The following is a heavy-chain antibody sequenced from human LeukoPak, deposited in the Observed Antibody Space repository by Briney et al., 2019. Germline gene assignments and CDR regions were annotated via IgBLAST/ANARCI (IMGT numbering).Heavy chain of an antibody. D-gene: IGHD4-23*01. CDR1: GYTFTDYY. J-gene: IGHJ4*02. CDR2: ISSYNGET. Sequence: ASVKVSCKTSGYTFTDYYMNWVRQAPGQGLEWMGWISSYNGETKYAQKVQGRVTVTTDTSTSTAYMELRSLSLDDTAVYYCARGDYGGGFDYWGQGTLVSVSS. CDR3: ARGDYGGGFDY. V-gene: IGHV1-18*04.